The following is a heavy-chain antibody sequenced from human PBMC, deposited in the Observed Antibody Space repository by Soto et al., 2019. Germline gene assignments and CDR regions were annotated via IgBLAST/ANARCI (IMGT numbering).Heavy chain of an antibody. J-gene: IGHJ6*02. CDR3: ARPGSGYDVLTGRYFYYYHAMDV. Sequence: LRLSCAASGFIFNTYSLHWVRQAPGKGLEWVAVISHDGNNKNYADSVKGRFTISRDDSTDTLHLQMNSLRVEDTAVYFCARPGSGYDVLTGRYFYYYHAMDVWGQGTTVTVSS. CDR2: ISHDGNNK. D-gene: IGHD3-9*01. V-gene: IGHV3-30-3*01. CDR1: GFIFNTYS.